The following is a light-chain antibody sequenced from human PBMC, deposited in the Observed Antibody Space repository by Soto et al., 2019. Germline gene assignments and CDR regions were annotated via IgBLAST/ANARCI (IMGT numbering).Light chain of an antibody. V-gene: IGKV3-15*01. CDR2: GAS. CDR3: QQYNSWPPT. CDR1: QSVSTN. Sequence: EIVLTQSPATLSVSPGERVALSCRASQSVSTNLAWYDQKPGQAPRLLISGASTRATGLPPRISGSGSATAFTLTINSLQTEEFAVYYCQQYNSWPPTFGQGTKVEIQ. J-gene: IGKJ1*01.